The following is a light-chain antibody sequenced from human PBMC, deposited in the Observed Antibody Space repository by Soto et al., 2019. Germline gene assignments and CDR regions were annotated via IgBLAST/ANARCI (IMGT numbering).Light chain of an antibody. J-gene: IGKJ1*01. CDR1: QSLLHSNGYNY. CDR2: EIS. Sequence: DIVMTQSPVSLPVTPGEPASMPCRSNQSLLHSNGYNYLDWYLQKPGQSPRRLIAEISKRDSGVPDRFSGSGSGTDFTLRISRVEAEDVGVYYCMQALQTPWTFGQGTKVDIK. CDR3: MQALQTPWT. V-gene: IGKV2-28*01.